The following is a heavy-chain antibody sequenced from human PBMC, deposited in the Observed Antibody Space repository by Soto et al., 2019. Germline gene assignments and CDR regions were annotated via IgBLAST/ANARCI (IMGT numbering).Heavy chain of an antibody. CDR1: GYTLTELS. CDR2: FDPEDGET. V-gene: IGHV1-24*01. Sequence: ASVKVSCKVSGYTLTELSMHWVRQAPGKGLEWMGGFDPEDGETIYAQKFQGRVTMTEDTSTDTAYMELSSLRSEDTAVYYWAASRITMVRGVISYYYMDVWGKGTTVTVSS. J-gene: IGHJ6*03. CDR3: AASRITMVRGVISYYYMDV. D-gene: IGHD3-10*01.